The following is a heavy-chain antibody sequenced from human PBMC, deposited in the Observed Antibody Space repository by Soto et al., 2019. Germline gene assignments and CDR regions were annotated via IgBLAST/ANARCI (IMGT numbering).Heavy chain of an antibody. D-gene: IGHD3-22*01. J-gene: IGHJ4*02. CDR3: ARVNDSSGYYFDY. Sequence: SETLSLTCTVSGGSISSYYWSWIRQPPGKGLEWIGYIYYSGSTNYNPSPKSRVTISVDTSKNQFSLKLSSVTAADTAVYYCARVNDSSGYYFDYWGQGTLVTVSS. CDR1: GGSISSYY. CDR2: IYYSGST. V-gene: IGHV4-59*01.